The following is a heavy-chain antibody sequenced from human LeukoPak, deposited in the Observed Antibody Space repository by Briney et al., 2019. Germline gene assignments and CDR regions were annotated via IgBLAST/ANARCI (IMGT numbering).Heavy chain of an antibody. V-gene: IGHV1-2*02. D-gene: IGHD3-22*01. CDR3: ARARDSSGRGDY. J-gene: IGHJ4*02. CDR2: INPNSGGT. Sequence: ASVKASCKASGYTFTGYYMHWVRQAPGQGLEWMGWINPNSGGTNYAQKFQGRVTMTRDTSISTAYMELSRLRSDDTAVYYCARARDSSGRGDYWGQGTLVTVSS. CDR1: GYTFTGYY.